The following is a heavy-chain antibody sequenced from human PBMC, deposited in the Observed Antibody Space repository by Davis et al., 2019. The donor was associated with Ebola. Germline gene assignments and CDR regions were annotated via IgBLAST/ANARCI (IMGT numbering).Heavy chain of an antibody. Sequence: GESLKISCAASGFTFSSYAMSWVRQAPGKGLEWVSAISGSGGSTYYADSVKGRFTISRDNSKNTLYLQMNSLRAEDTAVYYCAKDSNDVLRFLEWSRVAYYYYGMDVWGQGTTVTVSS. CDR2: ISGSGGST. CDR3: AKDSNDVLRFLEWSRVAYYYYGMDV. V-gene: IGHV3-23*01. CDR1: GFTFSSYA. D-gene: IGHD3-3*01. J-gene: IGHJ6*02.